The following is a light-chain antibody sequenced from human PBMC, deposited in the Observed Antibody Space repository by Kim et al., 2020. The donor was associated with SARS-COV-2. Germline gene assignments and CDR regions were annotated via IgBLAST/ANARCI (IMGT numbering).Light chain of an antibody. CDR1: KLGDKY. CDR2: QDS. CDR3: QAWDSSTSVV. J-gene: IGLJ2*01. Sequence: SYELTQPPSVSVSPGQTASITCSGDKLGDKYACWYQQKPGQSPVLVIYQDSKRPSGIPGRFSGSNSGNTATLTISGTQAMDEADYYCQAWDSSTSVVFGG. V-gene: IGLV3-1*01.